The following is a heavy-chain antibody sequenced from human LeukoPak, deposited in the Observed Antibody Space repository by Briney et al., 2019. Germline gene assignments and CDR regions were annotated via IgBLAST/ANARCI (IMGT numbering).Heavy chain of an antibody. D-gene: IGHD2-2*01. CDR1: GFTFSSYW. V-gene: IGHV3-74*01. Sequence: GGSLRLSCAASGFTFSSYWMHWVRQAPGKGLVWVSRINSDGSSTTYADSVKGRFTISRDNAKNTLYLQMNSLRAEDTAVYYCARASVVPAGKGLKRSGMDVWGQGTTVTVSS. J-gene: IGHJ6*02. CDR2: INSDGSST. CDR3: ARASVVPAGKGLKRSGMDV.